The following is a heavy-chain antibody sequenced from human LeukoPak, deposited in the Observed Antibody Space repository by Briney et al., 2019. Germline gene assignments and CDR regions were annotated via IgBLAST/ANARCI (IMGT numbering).Heavy chain of an antibody. D-gene: IGHD6-6*01. V-gene: IGHV3-74*01. J-gene: IGHJ4*01. CDR2: ISGDGSVT. CDR3: ARYSSSSGGAAYYLDY. Sequence: PGGSLSLSCTASGFTLRNYWMQWVRQVPGRGLAWVSRISGDGSVTKYADSVQGRFTISRDNAKNILYLQINSLRSEDTAVYYCARYSSSSGGAAYYLDYWDHGTLVTVSS. CDR1: GFTLRNYW.